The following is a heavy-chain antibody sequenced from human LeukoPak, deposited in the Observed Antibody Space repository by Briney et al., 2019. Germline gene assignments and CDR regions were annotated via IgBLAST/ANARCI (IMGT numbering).Heavy chain of an antibody. CDR3: AKDRSIGTYYTFDH. Sequence: GRSLRLSCAASGFTFSSYAMHWVRQAPGKGLEWVAVISYDGSNKYYADSVKGRFTVSRDNSKNSLYLQMNSLTAADTAVYYCAKDRSIGTYYTFDHWGQGALVTVSS. CDR1: GFTFSSYA. V-gene: IGHV3-30*04. J-gene: IGHJ4*02. D-gene: IGHD1-26*01. CDR2: ISYDGSNK.